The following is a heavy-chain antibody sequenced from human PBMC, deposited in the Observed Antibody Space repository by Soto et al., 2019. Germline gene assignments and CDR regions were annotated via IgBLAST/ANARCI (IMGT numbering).Heavy chain of an antibody. J-gene: IGHJ4*02. Sequence: EVQLVESGGGLVKPGGSLRLSCAASGFTFSNAWMNWVRQAPGKGLEWVGRIQSKADGGTTDYAAPLKGRFTILRDDSRSTLYLQMNSLKTEDEAVYYCTGVDFTYWGQGTLVTVSS. CDR3: TGVDFTY. D-gene: IGHD3-16*01. CDR1: GFTFSNAW. V-gene: IGHV3-15*07. CDR2: IQSKADGGTT.